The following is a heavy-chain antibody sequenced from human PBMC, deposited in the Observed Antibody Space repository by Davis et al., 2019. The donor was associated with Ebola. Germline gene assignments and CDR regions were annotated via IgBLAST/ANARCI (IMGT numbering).Heavy chain of an antibody. V-gene: IGHV3-66*01. CDR3: AKGAGPGSFSELTN. D-gene: IGHD3-10*01. CDR2: IYRGGGT. J-gene: IGHJ4*02. CDR1: GFTVSSNY. Sequence: PGGSLRLSCVASGFTVSSNYINWVRQAPGKGLEWVSTIYRGGGTFYADSVKGRFTISRDNAKNSLSLQMNSLRADDTAVYFCAKGAGPGSFSELTNWGQGTLVTVSS.